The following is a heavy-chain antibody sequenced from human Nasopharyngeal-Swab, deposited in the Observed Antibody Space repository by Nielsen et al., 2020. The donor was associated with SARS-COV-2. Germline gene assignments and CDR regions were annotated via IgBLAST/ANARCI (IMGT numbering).Heavy chain of an antibody. V-gene: IGHV4-30-4*01. D-gene: IGHD6-19*01. J-gene: IGHJ6*03. CDR3: ARVLGEQWLVNYYYYMDV. Sequence: RQAPGKGLEWIGYIYYSGSTYYNPSLKGRVTISVDTSKNQFSLKLSSVTAADTAVYYCARVLGEQWLVNYYYYMDVWGKGTTVTVSS. CDR2: IYYSGST.